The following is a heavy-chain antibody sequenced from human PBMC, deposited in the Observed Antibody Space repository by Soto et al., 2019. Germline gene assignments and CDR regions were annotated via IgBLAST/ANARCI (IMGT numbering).Heavy chain of an antibody. J-gene: IGHJ4*02. CDR1: GFTFSSHG. CDR3: ARDEGWLFYSFGY. D-gene: IGHD2-15*01. CDR2: IWYDGSNK. V-gene: IGHV3-33*01. Sequence: QVQLVESGGGVVQPGRSLRLSCAASGFTFSSHGMHWVRQAPGKGLEWVAVIWYDGSNKYYADSVKGRFTISRDNCKNALCLQTNSLSAEDTAVYYCARDEGWLFYSFGYWGQGTLVSVSS.